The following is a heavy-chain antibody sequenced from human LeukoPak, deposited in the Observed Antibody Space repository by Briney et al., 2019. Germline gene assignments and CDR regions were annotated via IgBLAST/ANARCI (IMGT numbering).Heavy chain of an antibody. V-gene: IGHV1-2*02. CDR1: GYSLTTYY. CDR2: INPNSGGT. D-gene: IGHD3-10*01. J-gene: IGHJ4*02. Sequence: ASVKISCKASGYSLTTYYMHWVRQAPGQGLEWMGWINPNSGGTHSAQKFQGRVTMTRDTSISTTYMELSRLRSDDTAVYYCARDSYYASGSPLDYWGQGTLVTVSS. CDR3: ARDSYYASGSPLDY.